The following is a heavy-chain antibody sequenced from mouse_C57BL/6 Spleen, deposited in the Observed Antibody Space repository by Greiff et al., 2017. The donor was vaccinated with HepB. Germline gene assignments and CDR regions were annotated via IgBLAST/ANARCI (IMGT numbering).Heavy chain of an antibody. Sequence: DVQLQESGPGLVKPSQSLSLTCSVTGYSITSGYYWNWIRQFPGNKLEWMGYISYDGSNNYNPSLKNRISITRDTSKNQFFLKLNSVTTEDTATYYCAREGESRQLRLGGDYFDYWGQGTTLTVSS. J-gene: IGHJ2*01. CDR1: GYSITSGYY. CDR2: ISYDGSN. CDR3: AREGESRQLRLGGDYFDY. D-gene: IGHD3-2*02. V-gene: IGHV3-6*01.